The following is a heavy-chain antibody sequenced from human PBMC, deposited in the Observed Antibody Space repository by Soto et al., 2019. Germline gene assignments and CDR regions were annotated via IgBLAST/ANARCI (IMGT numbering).Heavy chain of an antibody. Sequence: ASVKVSCKASGGTFSSYAISWVRQAPGQGLEWMGGIIPIFGTANYAQKFQGRVTITADKSTSTAYMELSSLRSEDTAVYYCARVRYDYVWGSYRYNWFDPWGQGTLVTVSS. CDR2: IIPIFGTA. D-gene: IGHD3-16*02. J-gene: IGHJ5*02. V-gene: IGHV1-69*06. CDR3: ARVRYDYVWGSYRYNWFDP. CDR1: GGTFSSYA.